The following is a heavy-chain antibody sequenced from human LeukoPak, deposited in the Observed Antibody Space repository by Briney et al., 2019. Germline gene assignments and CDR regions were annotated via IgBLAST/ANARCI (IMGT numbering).Heavy chain of an antibody. CDR1: GFTFSSYS. D-gene: IGHD2-8*02. CDR2: ISSSSSTI. Sequence: GGSLRLSCAASGFTFSSYSMNWVRQAPGKGLEWVSYISSSSSTIYYADSVKGRFTISRDNAKNSLYLQMNSLRAEDTAVYYCAREIPSGGVPTFDYWGQGTLVTVSS. J-gene: IGHJ4*02. V-gene: IGHV3-48*01. CDR3: AREIPSGGVPTFDY.